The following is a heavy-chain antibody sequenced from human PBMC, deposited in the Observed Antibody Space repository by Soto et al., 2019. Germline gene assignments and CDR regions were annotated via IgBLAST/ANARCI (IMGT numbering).Heavy chain of an antibody. J-gene: IGHJ6*02. V-gene: IGHV4-31*03. CDR1: GGSISSGGYY. D-gene: IGHD4-4*01. CDR2: IYYSGST. CDR3: ARGRATVTHGGYYYYGMDV. Sequence: SETLSLTCTVSGGSISSGGYYWSWIRQHPGKGLEWIGYIYYSGSTYYNPSLKSRVTISVDTSKNQFSLKLSSVTAADTAVYYCARGRATVTHGGYYYYGMDVWRQGTTVTVSS.